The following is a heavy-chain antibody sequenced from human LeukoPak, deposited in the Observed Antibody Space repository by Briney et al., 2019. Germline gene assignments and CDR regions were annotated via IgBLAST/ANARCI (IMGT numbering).Heavy chain of an antibody. CDR1: GDSISTGGYF. CDR3: ARMDYYGSGTYHSWFDP. J-gene: IGHJ5*02. V-gene: IGHV4-61*02. CDR2: IYAGGKT. D-gene: IGHD3-10*01. Sequence: SETLSLTCTVSGDSISTGGYFWSWIRQPAGKGLDWIGRIYAGGKTNYNPSLRSRVTISVDTSRNQFSLKLNSVTAADTAVYYCARMDYYGSGTYHSWFDPWGQGTLVTVSS.